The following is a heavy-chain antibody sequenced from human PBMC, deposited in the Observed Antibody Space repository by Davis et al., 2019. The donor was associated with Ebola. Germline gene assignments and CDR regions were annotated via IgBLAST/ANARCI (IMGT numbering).Heavy chain of an antibody. CDR3: ARGSSHIAAEDY. CDR1: GFTFSSHG. V-gene: IGHV3-33*01. Sequence: GESLKISCAASGFTFSSHGRQWVCQAPGKGLEGVAVIWYDGSNKYYADSVKGRFTISRDNSKNTLYLQMKSLRAEDTAVYYCARGSSHIAAEDYWGQGTLVTVSS. CDR2: IWYDGSNK. D-gene: IGHD6-25*01. J-gene: IGHJ4*02.